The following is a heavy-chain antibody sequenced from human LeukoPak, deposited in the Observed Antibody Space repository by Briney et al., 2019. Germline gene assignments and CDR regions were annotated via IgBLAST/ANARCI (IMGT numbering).Heavy chain of an antibody. Sequence: ASVKVSCKASGYTFSQFGITWVRQAPGQGLEWMGWISAYNGNTNYAQILQGRVTMTTDTSTSTAYMELRSLRSDDTAVYYCARVYGSGSYFPWGQGTLVTVSS. CDR2: ISAYNGNT. CDR1: GYTFSQFG. V-gene: IGHV1-18*01. J-gene: IGHJ5*02. CDR3: ARVYGSGSYFP. D-gene: IGHD3-10*01.